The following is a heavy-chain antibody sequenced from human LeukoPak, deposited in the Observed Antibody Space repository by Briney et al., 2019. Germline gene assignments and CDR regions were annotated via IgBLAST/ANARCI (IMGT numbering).Heavy chain of an antibody. CDR3: ARVNRVTAIQELDY. Sequence: GGSLILSCAASGFTFSDYYMTWIRRAPGKGREGVSCISSSGSTIFYADSGKGRFTISRDNAKSSLFLQMNSLRAEDTAVYYCARVNRVTAIQELDYWGQGTLVTVSS. J-gene: IGHJ4*02. CDR2: ISSSGSTI. D-gene: IGHD2-21*02. CDR1: GFTFSDYY. V-gene: IGHV3-11*01.